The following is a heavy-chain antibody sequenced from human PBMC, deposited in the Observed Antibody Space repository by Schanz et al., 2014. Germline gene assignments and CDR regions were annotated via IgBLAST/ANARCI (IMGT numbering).Heavy chain of an antibody. CDR1: GFTFDDHA. CDR2: ISWNSGSI. CDR3: AKVQTHTLYGGNSCFDY. D-gene: IGHD2-21*02. Sequence: EVQLVESGGGLVQPGRSLRLSCAASGFTFDDHAMHWVRQVPGKGLEWVSGISWNSGSIAYADSVKGRFTISRDNAKNSLDLQMNSLRPEDTGLYYCAKVQTHTLYGGNSCFDYWGQGTLVTVSS. V-gene: IGHV3-9*01. J-gene: IGHJ4*02.